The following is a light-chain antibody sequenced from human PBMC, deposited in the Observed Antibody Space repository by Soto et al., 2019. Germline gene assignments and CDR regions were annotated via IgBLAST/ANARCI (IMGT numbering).Light chain of an antibody. CDR1: ISDVGGYNF. Sequence: QSVLTQPDSVSGSPGQSITISCTGTISDVGGYNFVSWYQQYPGKAPKLMICDVSNRPSGVSNRFSGSKSGNTASLTISGLQAEDEADYYCSSFTGSNYFFGTGTKVTVL. CDR2: DVS. CDR3: SSFTGSNYF. V-gene: IGLV2-14*03. J-gene: IGLJ1*01.